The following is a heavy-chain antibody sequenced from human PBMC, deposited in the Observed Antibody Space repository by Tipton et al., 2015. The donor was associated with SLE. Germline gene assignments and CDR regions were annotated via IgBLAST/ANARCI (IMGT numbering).Heavy chain of an antibody. CDR3: ARDGAARGDFDY. J-gene: IGHJ4*02. D-gene: IGHD6-6*01. V-gene: IGHV4-38-2*02. Sequence: TLSLTCTVSDYSISSGYYWGWIRQPPGKGLEWIGSIYHSGSTYYNPSLKSRVTISVDTSKNQFSLKLSSVTAADTAVYYCARDGAARGDFDYWGQGTLVTVSS. CDR2: IYHSGST. CDR1: DYSISSGYY.